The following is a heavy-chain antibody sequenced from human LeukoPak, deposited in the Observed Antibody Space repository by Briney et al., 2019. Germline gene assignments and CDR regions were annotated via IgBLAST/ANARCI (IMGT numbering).Heavy chain of an antibody. CDR2: IHYSGST. Sequence: PSETLSLTCTVSGGSISSYYWSWIRQPPGKGLEWIAYIHYSGSTNYNPSLKSRVTISLDTSKNQFSLKLSSVTTADTAVYYCARMPDILTGLDSWGQGTLVTVSS. V-gene: IGHV4-59*01. CDR3: ARMPDILTGLDS. J-gene: IGHJ4*02. D-gene: IGHD3-9*01. CDR1: GGSISSYY.